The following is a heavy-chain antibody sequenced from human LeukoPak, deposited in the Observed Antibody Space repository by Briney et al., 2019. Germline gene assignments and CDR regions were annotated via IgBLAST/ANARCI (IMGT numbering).Heavy chain of an antibody. D-gene: IGHD1/OR15-1a*01. J-gene: IGHJ4*02. V-gene: IGHV4-61*08. Sequence: PSETLSLTCTVSGGSISSGGYYWSWIRQPPGKGLEWIGYIYYSGSTNYNPSLKSRVTISVDTSKNQFSLKLSSVTAADTAVYYCARQYSGALAFYEQPHPHFDYWGQGTLVTVSS. CDR2: IYYSGST. CDR3: ARQYSGALAFYEQPHPHFDY. CDR1: GGSISSGGYY.